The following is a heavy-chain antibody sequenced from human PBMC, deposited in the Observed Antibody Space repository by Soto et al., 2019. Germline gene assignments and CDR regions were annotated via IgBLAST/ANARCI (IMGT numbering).Heavy chain of an antibody. J-gene: IGHJ4*02. CDR2: IIPIFGTA. V-gene: IGHV1-69*13. D-gene: IGHD3-22*01. CDR3: ARGSRPYYYDSSGYYPTFDY. Sequence: SVKVSCKXSGGTFSSYAISWVRQAPGQGLEWMGGIIPIFGTANYAQKFQGRVTITADESTSTAYMELSSLRSEDTAVYYCARGSRPYYYDSSGYYPTFDYWGQGTLVTVSS. CDR1: GGTFSSYA.